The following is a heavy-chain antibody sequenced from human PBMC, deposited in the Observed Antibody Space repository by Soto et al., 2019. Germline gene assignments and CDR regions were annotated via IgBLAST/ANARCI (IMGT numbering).Heavy chain of an antibody. V-gene: IGHV4-34*01. J-gene: IGHJ6*02. Sequence: SGTLWLTCAVYGGSFSGYYWSGVRRPPGKGLEWIGEINHSGSTNYNPSLKSRVTISVDTSKNQFSLKLSSVTAADTAVYYCARGLVGATGAFNYYYYGMDVWGQGTTVT. D-gene: IGHD1-26*01. CDR1: GGSFSGYY. CDR2: INHSGST. CDR3: ARGLVGATGAFNYYYYGMDV.